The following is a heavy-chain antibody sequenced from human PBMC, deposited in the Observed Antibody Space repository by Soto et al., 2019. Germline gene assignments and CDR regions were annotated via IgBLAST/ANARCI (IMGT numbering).Heavy chain of an antibody. V-gene: IGHV3-72*01. D-gene: IGHD6-19*01. J-gene: IGHJ3*02. CDR1: GSGFTFRDHY. Sequence: EVQLVESGGGLVQPGGSLRLSCVASGSGFTFRDHYMDWVRQAPGKGLDWVGRITNKANGYTTEYAASVSGRFTISRDDSKNSLYLQMNSLKTEDTAVYYCTRGHSSVSIYAFDIWGQEAMVTVSS. CDR3: TRGHSSVSIYAFDI. CDR2: ITNKANGYTT.